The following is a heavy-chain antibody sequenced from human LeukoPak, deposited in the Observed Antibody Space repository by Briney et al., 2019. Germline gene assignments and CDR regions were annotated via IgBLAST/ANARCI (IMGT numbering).Heavy chain of an antibody. J-gene: IGHJ4*02. V-gene: IGHV1-69*04. CDR3: ARYNGAKRGNYYDSSGYPYYFDY. D-gene: IGHD3-22*01. Sequence: SVKVCCKASGGTFSSYAISWVRQAPGQGLEWMGRIIPILGIANYAQKFQGRVTITADKSTGTAYMELSSLRSEDTAVYYCARYNGAKRGNYYDSSGYPYYFDYWGQGTLVTVSS. CDR1: GGTFSSYA. CDR2: IIPILGIA.